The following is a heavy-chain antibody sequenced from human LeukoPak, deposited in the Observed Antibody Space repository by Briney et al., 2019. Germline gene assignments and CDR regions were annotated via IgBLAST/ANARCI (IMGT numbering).Heavy chain of an antibody. CDR1: GFTFSSYG. J-gene: IGHJ4*02. CDR2: ISYDGSNK. V-gene: IGHV3-30*18. Sequence: GGSLRLSCAASGFTFSSYGMHWVRQAPGKGLEWVAVISYDGSNKYYVDSVKGRFTISRDNSKNTLYLQMNSLRAEDTAVYYCAKDVYSSSSPAIDYWGQGTLVTVSS. D-gene: IGHD6-6*01. CDR3: AKDVYSSSSPAIDY.